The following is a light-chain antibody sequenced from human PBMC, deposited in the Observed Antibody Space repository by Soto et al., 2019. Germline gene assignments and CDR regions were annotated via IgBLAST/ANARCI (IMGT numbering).Light chain of an antibody. CDR2: EGS. V-gene: IGLV2-23*01. CDR3: CSYAGSTSVL. J-gene: IGLJ2*01. CDR1: SSDVGNYNL. Sequence: QPVLTQPASVSGSPGQSITISCTGTSSDVGNYNLVSWYQQHPGKAPKLMIYEGSKRPSGVSNRFSGSKSGNTASLTISGLQAEDEADYYCCSYAGSTSVLFGGGTKVTVL.